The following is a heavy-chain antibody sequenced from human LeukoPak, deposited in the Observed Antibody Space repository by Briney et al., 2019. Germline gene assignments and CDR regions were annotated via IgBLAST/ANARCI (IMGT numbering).Heavy chain of an antibody. Sequence: PGGSLRLSCAASGFTFSSYSMTWVRQAPGKGLEWVSFISTSSSYIYYADSVKGRFIISRDNAKTSLSLQMNSLRAEDTAVYYCAKLEGYSSSSGDYWGQGTLVTVSS. D-gene: IGHD6-6*01. CDR1: GFTFSSYS. J-gene: IGHJ4*02. CDR2: ISTSSSYI. V-gene: IGHV3-21*01. CDR3: AKLEGYSSSSGDY.